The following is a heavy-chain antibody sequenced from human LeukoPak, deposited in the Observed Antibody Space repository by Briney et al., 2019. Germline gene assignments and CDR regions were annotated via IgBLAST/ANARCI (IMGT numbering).Heavy chain of an antibody. CDR3: TRGLSGTHNAFDL. CDR2: INPDGSTI. CDR1: GFSFGNYF. V-gene: IGHV3-74*01. J-gene: IGHJ3*01. D-gene: IGHD1-26*01. Sequence: GSLRLSCAASGFSFGNYFMHWVRQAPGKGLIWVSRINPDGSTIYYADSVKGRFTISRDNVGSSLYLEMNSLSVEDTALYYCTRGLSGTHNAFDLWGQGTLVTVSS.